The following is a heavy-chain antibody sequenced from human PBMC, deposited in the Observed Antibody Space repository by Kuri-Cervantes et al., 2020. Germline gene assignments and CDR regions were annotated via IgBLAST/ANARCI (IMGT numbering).Heavy chain of an antibody. D-gene: IGHD3-3*01. J-gene: IGHJ6*02. V-gene: IGHV3-74*01. CDR2: INSDGSST. CDR1: GFTFSSYW. Sequence: GGSLRLSCAASGFTFSSYWMHWVRQVPGKGLVYVSRINSDGSSTSYVDSVKGRFTISRDNAKNTLYLQMNSLRAEDTAVYYCARANWSGYLRKYYYYGMDVWGQGTTVTVSS. CDR3: ARANWSGYLRKYYYYGMDV.